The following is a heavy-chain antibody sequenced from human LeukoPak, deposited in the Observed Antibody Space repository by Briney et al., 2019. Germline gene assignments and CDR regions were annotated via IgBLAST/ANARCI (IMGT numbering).Heavy chain of an antibody. Sequence: GRSLRLSYAASGFTFSSYGMHWVRQAPGKGLEWVAVTWHDGTNKYYADSVKGRFTISRDNSKNTLYLQMDSLRAEDTAVYYCARGGPNWPSEPFDIWGQGTMVTVSS. CDR3: ARGGPNWPSEPFDI. D-gene: IGHD1-1*01. V-gene: IGHV3-33*01. CDR1: GFTFSSYG. J-gene: IGHJ3*02. CDR2: TWHDGTNK.